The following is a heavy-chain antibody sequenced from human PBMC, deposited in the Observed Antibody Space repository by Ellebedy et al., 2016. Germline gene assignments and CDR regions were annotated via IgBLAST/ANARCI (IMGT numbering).Heavy chain of an antibody. J-gene: IGHJ6*02. CDR2: INPSGGST. D-gene: IGHD2-15*01. Sequence: ASVKVSCKASGYTFTSYYMHWVRQAPGQGLEWMGIINPSGGSTSYAQKFQGRVTKTRDTSTSTVYMELSSLRSEDTAVYYCARGGYSPYYYYYGMDVWGQGTTVTVSS. CDR1: GYTFTSYY. CDR3: ARGGYSPYYYYYGMDV. V-gene: IGHV1-46*01.